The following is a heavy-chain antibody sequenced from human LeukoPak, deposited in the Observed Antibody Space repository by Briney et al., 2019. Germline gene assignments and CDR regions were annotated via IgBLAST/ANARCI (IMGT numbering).Heavy chain of an antibody. CDR1: GFTFSSYG. CDR2: IQYDGSKK. D-gene: IGHD6-25*01. CDR3: ARDGTRSKGSGWVYMDV. J-gene: IGHJ6*04. Sequence: GGSLRLSCAASGFTFSSYGMHWVRQAPGMGLEWVAFIQYDGSKKYYADSVKGRFTISRDNYRKTLYVQMNSLRTEDTAVYYCARDGTRSKGSGWVYMDVWGKGTTVTISS. V-gene: IGHV3-30*02.